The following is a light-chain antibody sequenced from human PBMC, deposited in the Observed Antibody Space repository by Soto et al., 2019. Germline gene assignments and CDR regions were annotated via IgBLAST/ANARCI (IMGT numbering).Light chain of an antibody. CDR2: GAS. V-gene: IGKV3-15*01. CDR1: QSVTSN. Sequence: EVVMTQSPATLSLSPGERATLSCRASQSVTSNLAWYQQKPGQAPRLLIYGASTRATGVPARFSGSGSGTEFTLTISSLQSEDFAVFYCQQYNNWPQTVGQGTKVDIK. CDR3: QQYNNWPQT. J-gene: IGKJ1*01.